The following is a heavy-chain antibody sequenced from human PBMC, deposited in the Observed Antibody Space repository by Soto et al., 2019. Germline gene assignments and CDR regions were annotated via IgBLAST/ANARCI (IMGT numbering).Heavy chain of an antibody. CDR2: ISGISGNT. V-gene: IGHV3-23*01. Sequence: GGSLRLSCVASGFTFSSYAMSWVRQGPGKGLEWVSTISGISGNTYYTDSVKGRFTISRDNSKNTLYLQMNSLRAEDTAVYYCAKRAARPGHYFDYWGQGTLVTVSS. CDR3: AKRAARPGHYFDY. CDR1: GFTFSSYA. J-gene: IGHJ4*02. D-gene: IGHD6-6*01.